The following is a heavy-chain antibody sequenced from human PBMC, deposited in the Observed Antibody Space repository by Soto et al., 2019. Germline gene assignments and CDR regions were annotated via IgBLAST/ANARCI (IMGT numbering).Heavy chain of an antibody. D-gene: IGHD2-15*01. V-gene: IGHV3-23*01. CDR2: IRGSGGST. CDR3: AKDLVVVAANSNY. CDR1: GFTFSSYA. J-gene: IGHJ4*02. Sequence: EVQLLESGGGLVQPGGSLRLSCAASGFTFSSYAMSWVRQAPGKGLEWGSAIRGSGGSTYYADSVKGRFTISRDNSKNTLYLQMNSLRAEDTAVYYCAKDLVVVAANSNYWGQGTLVTVSS.